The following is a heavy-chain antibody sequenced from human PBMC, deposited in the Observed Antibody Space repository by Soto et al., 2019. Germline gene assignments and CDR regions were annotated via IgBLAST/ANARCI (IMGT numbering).Heavy chain of an antibody. CDR2: ISYDGSNK. J-gene: IGHJ4*02. CDR3: ASVALDVRELHFFPGGAFDY. CDR1: GFTFSSYA. V-gene: IGHV3-30-3*01. D-gene: IGHD1-26*01. Sequence: GGSLRLSCAASGFTFSSYAMHWVRQAPGKGLEWVAVISYDGSNKYYADSVKGRFTISRDNSKNTLYLQMNSLRAEDTAVYYCASVALDVRELHFFPGGAFDYWGQGTLVTVSS.